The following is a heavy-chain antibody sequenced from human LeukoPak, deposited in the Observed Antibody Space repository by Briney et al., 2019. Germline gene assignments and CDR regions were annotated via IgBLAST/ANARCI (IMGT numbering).Heavy chain of an antibody. CDR1: GFTFSSYA. Sequence: GGSLRLSCAASGFTFSSYATHWARQAPGKGLEWVAVISYDGSNKYYADSVKGRFTISRDNSKNTLYLQMNSLRAEDTAVYYCARVKDYGDLLEHYYYYGMDVWGQGTTVTVSS. J-gene: IGHJ6*02. CDR3: ARVKDYGDLLEHYYYYGMDV. CDR2: ISYDGSNK. D-gene: IGHD4-17*01. V-gene: IGHV3-30*04.